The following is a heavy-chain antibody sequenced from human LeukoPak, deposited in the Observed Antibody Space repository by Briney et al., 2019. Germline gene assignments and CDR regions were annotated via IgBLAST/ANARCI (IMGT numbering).Heavy chain of an antibody. CDR1: GFTFSSYH. CDR3: ARAQYYSDSTGYYYLHY. Sequence: GGALRLSCVGSGFTFSSYHMNWVRQAPGKGLEWVAYISSSSSTIYYADSVKGRFTISRDNAKHSLYLQPNSLSAEDTAVYYCARAQYYSDSTGYYYLHYWGQGTLVTVSS. CDR2: ISSSSSTI. J-gene: IGHJ4*02. D-gene: IGHD3-22*01. V-gene: IGHV3-48*01.